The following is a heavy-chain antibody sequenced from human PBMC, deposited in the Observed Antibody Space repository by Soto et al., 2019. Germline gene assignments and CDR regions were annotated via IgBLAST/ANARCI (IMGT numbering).Heavy chain of an antibody. CDR3: ARSPLGYSYGTAYYYYGMDV. J-gene: IGHJ6*02. Sequence: GGSLRLSCAASGFTFSSYGMHWVRQAPGKGLEWVAVIWYDGSNKYYADSVKGRFTISRDNSKNTLYLQMNSLRAEDTAVYYCARSPLGYSYGTAYYYYGMDVWGQGTTVTVSS. D-gene: IGHD5-18*01. CDR1: GFTFSSYG. V-gene: IGHV3-33*01. CDR2: IWYDGSNK.